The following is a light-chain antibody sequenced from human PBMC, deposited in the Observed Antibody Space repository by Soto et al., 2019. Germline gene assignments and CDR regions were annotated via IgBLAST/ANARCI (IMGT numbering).Light chain of an antibody. V-gene: IGKV3-20*01. CDR1: LTGNNNY. CDR2: GVY. CDR3: QPYGYSRWT. Sequence: IVLTQSPGTLSLSPGERATLSCRASLTGNNNYLAWYQHKSGQAPRLLIYGVYTRATGIPDRFTGSGSGKEFTLTITRLEPEDSAVYFCQPYGYSRWTFGHGTKVEIK. J-gene: IGKJ1*01.